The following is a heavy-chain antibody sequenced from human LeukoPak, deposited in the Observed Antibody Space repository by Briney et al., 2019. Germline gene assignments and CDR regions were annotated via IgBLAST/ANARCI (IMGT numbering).Heavy chain of an antibody. CDR3: ASYLYDFWSGYFDY. CDR2: IIPIFGTA. V-gene: IGHV1-69*05. CDR1: RGTFSSYA. J-gene: IGHJ4*02. D-gene: IGHD3-3*01. Sequence: ASVKVSCKASRGTFSSYAISWVRQAPGQGLEWMGGIIPIFGTANYAQKFQGRVTITTDESTSTAYMELSSLRSEDTAVYYCASYLYDFWSGYFDYWGQGTLVTVSS.